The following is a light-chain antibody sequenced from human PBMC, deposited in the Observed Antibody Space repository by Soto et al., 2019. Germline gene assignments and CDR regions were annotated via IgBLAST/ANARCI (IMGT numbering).Light chain of an antibody. CDR3: ISYTSGSPYV. Sequence: QSVLTQPASVSGSPGQSITISCTGTSSDVGGYNYVSWYQHHPGKAPKLIIFDVSNRPSGISNRFSGSKSGNTASLTISGLQAEDEADYYCISYTSGSPYVFGTGTKVTVL. CDR2: DVS. V-gene: IGLV2-14*03. J-gene: IGLJ1*01. CDR1: SSDVGGYNY.